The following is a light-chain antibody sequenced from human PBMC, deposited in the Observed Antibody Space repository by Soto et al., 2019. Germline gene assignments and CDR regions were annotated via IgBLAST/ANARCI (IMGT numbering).Light chain of an antibody. CDR2: EVT. CDR3: SSYAGSNNRYV. Sequence: QSALTQPPSASGSHGQSVTISCTGSSSDVGGYNFVSWYQQHPGKAPKLMIYEVTKRPSGVPDRFSGSKSGNTASLTVSGLQAEDEADYYCSSYAGSNNRYVFGTGTKVTVL. J-gene: IGLJ1*01. CDR1: SSDVGGYNF. V-gene: IGLV2-8*01.